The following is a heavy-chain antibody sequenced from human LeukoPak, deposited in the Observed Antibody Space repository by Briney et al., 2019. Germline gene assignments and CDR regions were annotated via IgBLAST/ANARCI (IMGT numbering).Heavy chain of an antibody. CDR2: ISGSGGST. CDR3: AELGITMIGGV. D-gene: IGHD3-10*02. Sequence: GGSLRLSCAASGFTFSSYGMSRVRQAPGKGLEWVSAISGSGGSTYYADSVKGRFTISRDNAKNSLYLQMNSLRAEDTAVYYCAELGITMIGGVWGKGTTVTISS. CDR1: GFTFSSYG. V-gene: IGHV3-23*01. J-gene: IGHJ6*04.